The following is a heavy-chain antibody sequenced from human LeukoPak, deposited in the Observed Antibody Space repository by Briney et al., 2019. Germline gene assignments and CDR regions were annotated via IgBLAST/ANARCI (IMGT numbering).Heavy chain of an antibody. CDR2: IYYSGST. CDR3: AKVYSSSSRDAFDV. Sequence: SETLSLTCTVSGGSISGYYWSWIRQPPGKGLEWIGYIYYSGSTNYNPSLKSRVTISVDTSKNQFSLKLTSMTAADTAIYYCAKVYSSSSRDAFDVWGQGTMVTVSS. D-gene: IGHD6-6*01. V-gene: IGHV4-59*12. CDR1: GGSISGYY. J-gene: IGHJ3*01.